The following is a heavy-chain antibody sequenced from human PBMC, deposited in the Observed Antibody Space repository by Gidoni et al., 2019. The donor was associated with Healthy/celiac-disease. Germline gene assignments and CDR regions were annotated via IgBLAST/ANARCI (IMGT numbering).Heavy chain of an antibody. CDR3: ASLNWFDP. CDR2: IKHSGSN. Sequence: QVQLQQWGAGLLKPSGTLSLTCAVYGGSFRGYSWGWIRQPPGKRLKWYGEIKHSGSNNNNPSLKSRVTISVDTTKNQFSLKLSSVTAADTAVYYCASLNWFDPWGQGTLVTVSS. V-gene: IGHV4-34*01. J-gene: IGHJ5*02. CDR1: GGSFRGYS.